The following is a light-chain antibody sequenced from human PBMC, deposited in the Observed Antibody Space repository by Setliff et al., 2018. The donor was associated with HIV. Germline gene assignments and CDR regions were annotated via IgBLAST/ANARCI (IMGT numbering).Light chain of an antibody. J-gene: IGLJ1*01. V-gene: IGLV2-14*01. Sequence: QSALAQPASVSGSPGQSITISCTGTSSDVGGYNYASWYQQHPGKAPKLMIYDVSKWPSGVSNRFSGSKSGNTASLTISGLQTEDEADYYCSSYTSSSTYVFGTGTKVTVL. CDR2: DVS. CDR3: SSYTSSSTYV. CDR1: SSDVGGYNY.